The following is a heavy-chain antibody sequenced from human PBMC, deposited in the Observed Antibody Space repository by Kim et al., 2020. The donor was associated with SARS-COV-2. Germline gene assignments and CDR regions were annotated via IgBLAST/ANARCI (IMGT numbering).Heavy chain of an antibody. Sequence: ASVKVSCKASGYTFSSYTVNWVRQAPGQGLEWMGWINTNTGKPMYAQGFTGRFVFSLDTSVSTTYLQISSLRAEDTALYYCLRGRRQLSDVGSFWGQGSL. V-gene: IGHV7-4-1*02. CDR2: INTNTGKP. CDR1: GYTFSSYT. CDR3: LRGRRQLSDVGSF. J-gene: IGHJ1*01. D-gene: IGHD6-6*01.